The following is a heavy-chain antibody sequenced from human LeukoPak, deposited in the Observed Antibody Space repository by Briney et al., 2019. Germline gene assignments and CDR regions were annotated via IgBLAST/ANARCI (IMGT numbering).Heavy chain of an antibody. CDR1: GGTFSSYA. CDR2: IIPIFGTA. Sequence: GSSVKVSCKASGGTFSSYAISWVRQAPGQGLEWMGGIIPIFGTANYAQKFQGRVTITADESTSTAYMELSSLRSEDTAVYYCARDRTYDFWSGYSSGPGEYYGMDVWGQGTTVTVSS. CDR3: ARDRTYDFWSGYSSGPGEYYGMDV. V-gene: IGHV1-69*01. D-gene: IGHD3-3*01. J-gene: IGHJ6*02.